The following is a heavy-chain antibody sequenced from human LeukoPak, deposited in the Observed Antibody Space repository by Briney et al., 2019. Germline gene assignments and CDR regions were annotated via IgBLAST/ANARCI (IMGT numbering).Heavy chain of an antibody. J-gene: IGHJ6*04. CDR2: ISETGVTM. V-gene: IGHV3-48*03. Sequence: PGGSLRLSCVASGFTFNIYGLNWVRQAPGKGLEWVSYISETGVTMYYADSMKGRFTVSRDNSKNSLFLQMNGLRVDDTAVYYCAELGITMIGGVWGKGTTVTISS. CDR3: AELGITMIGGV. D-gene: IGHD3-10*02. CDR1: GFTFNIYG.